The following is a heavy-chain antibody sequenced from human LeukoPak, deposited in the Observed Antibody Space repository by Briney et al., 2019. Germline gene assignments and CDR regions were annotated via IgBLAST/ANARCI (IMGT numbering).Heavy chain of an antibody. D-gene: IGHD6-19*01. CDR2: IRSKANSYAT. J-gene: IGHJ4*02. CDR1: GFTFSGSA. Sequence: GGSLRLSCAASGFTFSGSAMHWVRQASGKGLEWVGRIRSKANSYATAYAASVKGRFTISRDDSKNTACLQMNSLKTEDTAVYYCTRLKSSGWYEPFDYWGQGTLVTVSS. V-gene: IGHV3-73*01. CDR3: TRLKSSGWYEPFDY.